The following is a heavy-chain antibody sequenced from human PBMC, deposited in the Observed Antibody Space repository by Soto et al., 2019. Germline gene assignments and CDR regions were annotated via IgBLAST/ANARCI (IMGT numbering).Heavy chain of an antibody. J-gene: IGHJ1*01. CDR3: AKTSSSWEYFQH. CDR2: ISGSGGST. CDR1: GFTFSSYA. V-gene: IGHV3-23*01. D-gene: IGHD6-13*01. Sequence: EVQLLESGGGLVQPGGSLRLSCAASGFTFSSYAMSWVRQAPGKGLEWVSAISGSGGSTYYADSVKGRFTISRDNSKNTLYLQMNSLRAEDTAVYYGAKTSSSWEYFQHWGQGTLVTVSS.